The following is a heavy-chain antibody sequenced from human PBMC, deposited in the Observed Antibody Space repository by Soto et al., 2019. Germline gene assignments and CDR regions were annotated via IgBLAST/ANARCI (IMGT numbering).Heavy chain of an antibody. V-gene: IGHV3-15*01. CDR2: IKSKTDGGTT. J-gene: IGHJ4*02. D-gene: IGHD1-26*01. Sequence: EVQLVESGGGLVKPGGSLRLSCAASGFTFSNAWMSWVRQAPGKGLEWVGRIKSKTDGGTTDYAAPVKGRFTISRDDSKNTLYLQMNSLKTEDTAVYYCTTDRWYSGSYLDRGDFDYWGQGTLVTVSS. CDR3: TTDRWYSGSYLDRGDFDY. CDR1: GFTFSNAW.